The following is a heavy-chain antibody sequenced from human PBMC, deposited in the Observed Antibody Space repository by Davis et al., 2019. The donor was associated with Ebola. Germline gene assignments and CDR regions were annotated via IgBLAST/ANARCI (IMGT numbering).Heavy chain of an antibody. CDR1: GYTFTSYG. CDR2: IIPIFGKA. V-gene: IGHV1-69*13. Sequence: ATSVKVSCKASGYTFTSYGISWVRQAPGQGLEWMGGIIPIFGKANYAQKFQGGVTITADESTSTAYIELSSLRSEDTAVYYCARTLDNIVVVPAAIAGMDVWGQGTTVTVSS. CDR3: ARTLDNIVVVPAAIAGMDV. J-gene: IGHJ6*02. D-gene: IGHD2-2*02.